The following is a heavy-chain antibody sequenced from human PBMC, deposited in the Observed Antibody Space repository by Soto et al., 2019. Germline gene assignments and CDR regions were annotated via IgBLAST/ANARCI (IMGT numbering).Heavy chain of an antibody. CDR2: ISWNSGSI. CDR3: AKGSSSYGSFDAFDI. J-gene: IGHJ3*02. Sequence: GGSLRLSCAASGFTFTNYAMNWVRQAPGKGLEWVSGISWNSGSIGYADSVKGRFTISRDNAKNSLYLQMNSLRAEDTALYYCAKGSSSYGSFDAFDIWGQGTMVTVSS. CDR1: GFTFTNYA. D-gene: IGHD6-6*01. V-gene: IGHV3-9*01.